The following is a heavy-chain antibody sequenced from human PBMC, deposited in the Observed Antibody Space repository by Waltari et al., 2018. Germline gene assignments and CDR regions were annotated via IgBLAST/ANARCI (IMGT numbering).Heavy chain of an antibody. CDR1: GGSFSGYY. CDR2: INHSGST. J-gene: IGHJ4*02. V-gene: IGHV4-34*01. D-gene: IGHD6-13*01. Sequence: QVQLQQWGAGLLKPSETLSLTCAVYGGSFSGYYWSWIRQPPGKGLEWIGEINHSGSTNFNPTLKSRVTISVDTSKNQFSLKLSSVTAADTAVYYCARGSSSWFYWGQGTLVTVSS. CDR3: ARGSSSWFY.